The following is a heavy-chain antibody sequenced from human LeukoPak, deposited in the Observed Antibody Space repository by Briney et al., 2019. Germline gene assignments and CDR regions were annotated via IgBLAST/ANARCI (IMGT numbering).Heavy chain of an antibody. CDR2: ISSSSSYI. J-gene: IGHJ6*03. D-gene: IGHD2-2*01. V-gene: IGHV3-21*01. Sequence: GGSLRLSCAASGFTFSSYSMNWVRQAPGKGLEWVSSISSSSSYIYYADSVKGRFTISRDNAKNSLYLQMNSLRAEDTAVYYCARDSTVVVPAATYYYMDVWGKGTTVTVSS. CDR1: GFTFSSYS. CDR3: ARDSTVVVPAATYYYMDV.